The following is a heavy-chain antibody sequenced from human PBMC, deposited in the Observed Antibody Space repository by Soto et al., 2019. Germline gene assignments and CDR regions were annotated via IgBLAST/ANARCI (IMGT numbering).Heavy chain of an antibody. J-gene: IGHJ4*02. CDR3: ARDFSMVIVAPGY. CDR1: GGSISSYY. Sequence: SETLSLTCTVSGGSISSYYWSWIRQPPGKGLEWIAYIYYSGSTKYNPSLKSRFTISRDNSKNTVYLQINALRAEDTAVYYCARDFSMVIVAPGYWGQGTLVTVSS. CDR2: IYYSGST. D-gene: IGHD5-12*01. V-gene: IGHV4-59*12.